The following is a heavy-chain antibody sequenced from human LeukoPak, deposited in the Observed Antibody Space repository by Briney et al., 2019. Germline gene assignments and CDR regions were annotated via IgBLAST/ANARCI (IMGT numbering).Heavy chain of an antibody. V-gene: IGHV3-23*01. CDR3: ADSVDYDTYYFDY. D-gene: IGHD3-9*01. CDR1: GFTFSSYA. Sequence: GGSLRLSCAASGFTFSSYAMSWVRQAPGKGLEWVSAISGSGGSTYYADSVKGRFTISRDNSKNTLYLPMNSLRAEDTAVYYCADSVDYDTYYFDYWGQGTLVTVSS. CDR2: ISGSGGST. J-gene: IGHJ4*02.